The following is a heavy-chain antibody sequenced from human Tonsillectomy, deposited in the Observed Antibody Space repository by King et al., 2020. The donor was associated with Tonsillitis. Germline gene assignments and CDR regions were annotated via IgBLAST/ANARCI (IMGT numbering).Heavy chain of an antibody. J-gene: IGHJ6*03. V-gene: IGHV4-31*03. CDR1: GGSISSGGYY. Sequence: QLQESGPGLVKPSQTLSLTCTVSGGSISSGGYYWSWIRQHPGKGLERIGYVYYSGSTYYNPSLKCRVTRSVETAKDQYSLKLSAWTAADTGVYYCARDQAPTDYYYYYMAVWGKGTTVTVSS. CDR2: VYYSGST. D-gene: IGHD4-17*01. CDR3: ARDQAPTDYYYYYMAV.